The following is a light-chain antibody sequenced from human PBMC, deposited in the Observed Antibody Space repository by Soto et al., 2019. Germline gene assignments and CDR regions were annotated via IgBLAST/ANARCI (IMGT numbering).Light chain of an antibody. J-gene: IGLJ1*01. CDR2: ANT. V-gene: IGLV1-40*01. Sequence: QPVLTHPPSVSGAPGQRVTISCTGSSSNIGAGYDVHWYQQLPGTAPKLLIYANTNRPSGVPDRFSGSKSGTSASLAITGLRAEDEADYYCQSYDSSLSGYVFGTGTKLTVL. CDR1: SSNIGAGYD. CDR3: QSYDSSLSGYV.